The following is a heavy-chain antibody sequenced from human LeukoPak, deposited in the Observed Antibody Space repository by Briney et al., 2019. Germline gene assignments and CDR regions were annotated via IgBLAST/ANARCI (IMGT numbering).Heavy chain of an antibody. Sequence: ASVKVSCKASGYTFTSYDINWVRQATGQGLEWMGWMNPNSGNTGYAQKFQGRVTITRNTSISTAYMELSSLRSEDAAVYYCATSTRGLDAFDIWGQGTMVTVSS. CDR3: ATSTRGLDAFDI. D-gene: IGHD3-10*01. J-gene: IGHJ3*02. CDR2: MNPNSGNT. V-gene: IGHV1-8*03. CDR1: GYTFTSYD.